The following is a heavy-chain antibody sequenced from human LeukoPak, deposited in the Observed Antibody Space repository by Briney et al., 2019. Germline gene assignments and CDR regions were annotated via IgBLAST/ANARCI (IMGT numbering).Heavy chain of an antibody. CDR3: ARVDYDFWSGYYTYYYYGMDV. CDR1: GYTFTSYG. V-gene: IGHV1-18*01. J-gene: IGHJ6*02. CDR2: ISAYNGNT. D-gene: IGHD3-3*01. Sequence: GASVKVSCKASGYTFTSYGISWVRQAPGQGLEWMGWISAYNGNTNYAQKFQGRVTMTRDTSISTAYMELSRLRSDDTAVYYCARVDYDFWSGYYTYYYYGMDVWGQGTTVTVSS.